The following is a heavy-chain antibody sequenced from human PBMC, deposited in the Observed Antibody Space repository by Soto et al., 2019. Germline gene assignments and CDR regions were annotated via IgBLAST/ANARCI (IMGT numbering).Heavy chain of an antibody. J-gene: IGHJ5*02. CDR3: ARGSFSAGATPDWFDP. CDR2: IIPIFGTA. Sequence: VASVKVCCKASGGTFSSYAISWVRQAPGQGLEWMGGIIPIFGTANYAQKFQGRVTITADESTSTAYMELSSLRSEDTAVYYCARGSFSAGATPDWFDPWGQGTLVTVSS. V-gene: IGHV1-69*13. D-gene: IGHD1-26*01. CDR1: GGTFSSYA.